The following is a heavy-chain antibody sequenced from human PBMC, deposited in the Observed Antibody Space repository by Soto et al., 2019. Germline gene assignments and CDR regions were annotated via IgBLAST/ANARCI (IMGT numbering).Heavy chain of an antibody. CDR3: AKDLLHNTVTTCGS. Sequence: QVQLVESGGGVVQPGRSLRLSCAASGFTFSSYGMHWVRQAPGKGLEWVAVISYDGNNKYYADSVKGRFTISRDNFKSTLYLQMDIRKAEDSAVYFCAKDLLHNTVTTCGSWGQGTLVSVSS. J-gene: IGHJ5*02. D-gene: IGHD4-17*01. CDR2: ISYDGNNK. CDR1: GFTFSSYG. V-gene: IGHV3-30*18.